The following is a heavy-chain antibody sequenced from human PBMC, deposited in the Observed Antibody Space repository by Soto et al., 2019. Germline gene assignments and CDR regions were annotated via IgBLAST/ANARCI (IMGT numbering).Heavy chain of an antibody. D-gene: IGHD3-16*01. Sequence: PGGSLRLSCAASGFIFGTYTMNWVRQAPGKGLEWVSSISNSGTYVTYADTVKGRFTISRDNDKNSLFLQMNSLRAEDTAVYYCVKDRRAGGNSAFYFDFWGQGAQVTVSS. V-gene: IGHV3-21*04. CDR3: VKDRRAGGNSAFYFDF. CDR2: ISNSGTYV. J-gene: IGHJ5*01. CDR1: GFIFGTYT.